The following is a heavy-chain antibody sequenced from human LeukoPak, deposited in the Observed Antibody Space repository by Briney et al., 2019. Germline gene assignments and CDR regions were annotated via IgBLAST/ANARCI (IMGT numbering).Heavy chain of an antibody. D-gene: IGHD6-13*01. V-gene: IGHV1-18*01. CDR3: ATQQLVRFVLRFQH. J-gene: IGHJ1*01. Sequence: ASVKPSCKASGYTFTSYGISWVRQAPGQGLEWMGWISAYNGNTNYAQKLQGRVTMTTDTSTSTAYMELRSLRSDDTAVYYCATQQLVRFVLRFQHWGQGTLVTLSS. CDR2: ISAYNGNT. CDR1: GYTFTSYG.